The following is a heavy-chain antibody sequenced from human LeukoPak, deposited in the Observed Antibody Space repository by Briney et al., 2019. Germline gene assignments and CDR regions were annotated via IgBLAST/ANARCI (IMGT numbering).Heavy chain of an antibody. CDR1: GFTFSSYA. Sequence: GRSLRLSCAASGFTFSSYAMHWVRQAPGKGLEWVAVISYDGSNKYCADSVKGRFTISRDNSKNTLYLQMNSLRAEDTAVYYCARVPIRYYDSSGYGAFDIWGQGTMVTVSS. D-gene: IGHD3-22*01. CDR2: ISYDGSNK. J-gene: IGHJ3*02. V-gene: IGHV3-30*04. CDR3: ARVPIRYYDSSGYGAFDI.